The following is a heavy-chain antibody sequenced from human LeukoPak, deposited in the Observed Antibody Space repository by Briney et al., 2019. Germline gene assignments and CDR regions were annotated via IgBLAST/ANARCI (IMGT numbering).Heavy chain of an antibody. V-gene: IGHV1-18*01. CDR3: AISASNSGWAISYY. CDR1: GYTFTSYG. J-gene: IGHJ4*01. Sequence: ASVMVSCKASGYTFTSYGISWVRQAPGQGLEWMGWISAYNGNTNYAQKLQGRDTMTTDTSTSTAYTELRSLRSDDTAVYYCAISASNSGWAISYYRGQGNLV. CDR2: ISAYNGNT. D-gene: IGHD6-19*01.